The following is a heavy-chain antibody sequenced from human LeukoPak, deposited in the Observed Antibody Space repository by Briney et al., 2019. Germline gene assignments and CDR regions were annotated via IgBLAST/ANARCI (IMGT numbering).Heavy chain of an antibody. D-gene: IGHD5-18*01. CDR2: IYYSGST. CDR3: ARGGSRYSYGQRWFDP. Sequence: SETLSLTCTVSGGSISGSSYYWGWIRQPPGKGLEWIGSIYYSGSTYYNPSHKSRVTISVDTSKNQFSLKLSSVTAADTAVYYCARGGSRYSYGQRWFDPWGQGTLVTVSS. CDR1: GGSISGSSYY. V-gene: IGHV4-39*07. J-gene: IGHJ5*02.